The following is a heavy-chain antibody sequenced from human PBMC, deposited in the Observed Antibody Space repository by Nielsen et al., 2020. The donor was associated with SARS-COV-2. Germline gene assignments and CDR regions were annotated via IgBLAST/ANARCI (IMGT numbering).Heavy chain of an antibody. D-gene: IGHD1-20*01. CDR2: ISYDGSNK. CDR3: ARENKLNDAGDYFDY. Sequence: GESLKISCAASGFTFSSYGMHWVRQAPGKGLEWVAVISYDGSNKYYADSVKGRFTISRDNSKNTLYLQMNSLRAEDTAVYFCARENKLNDAGDYFDYWGQGTLVTVSS. CDR1: GFTFSSYG. V-gene: IGHV3-30*03. J-gene: IGHJ4*02.